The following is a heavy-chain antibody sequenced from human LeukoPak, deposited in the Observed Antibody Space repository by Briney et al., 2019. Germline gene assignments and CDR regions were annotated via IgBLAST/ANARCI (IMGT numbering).Heavy chain of an antibody. Sequence: GGSLRLSCAASGFSVSNSNMSWGRQAPGKGLEWVAVIYSDGGTNYADSVNGTFITSRDKSKNTLYLQMNSLRAEDTAVYYCARDGRDSSGYYFGLIWGQGTLVTVSS. V-gene: IGHV3-66*01. J-gene: IGHJ4*02. CDR2: IYSDGGT. D-gene: IGHD3-22*01. CDR1: GFSVSNSN. CDR3: ARDGRDSSGYYFGLI.